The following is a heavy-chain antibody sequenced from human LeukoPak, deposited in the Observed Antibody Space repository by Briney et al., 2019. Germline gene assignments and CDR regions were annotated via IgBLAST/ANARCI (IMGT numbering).Heavy chain of an antibody. Sequence: GSLRLTCAASGFTFSNNWMSWVRQGQGKGLEWVAHINKDGSEKYYVDSVKGRFTISRATAKRSLNMQMTSVRAEDTAVYDRARDGGGDIVVAFAFDIWGQGTMVTVSS. J-gene: IGHJ3*02. CDR3: ARDGGGDIVVAFAFDI. D-gene: IGHD2-15*01. CDR1: GFTFSNNW. CDR2: INKDGSEK. V-gene: IGHV3-7*01.